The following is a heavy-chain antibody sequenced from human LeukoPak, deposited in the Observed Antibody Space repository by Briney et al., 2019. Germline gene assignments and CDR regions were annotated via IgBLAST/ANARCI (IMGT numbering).Heavy chain of an antibody. D-gene: IGHD2-2*01. CDR3: ATVPCLTTSCSPINWFDP. CDR2: INPNSGGT. V-gene: IGHV1-2*02. CDR1: GYTFTDYY. J-gene: IGHJ5*02. Sequence: VASVKVSCKASGYTFTDYYIHWVRQAPGQGLEWMGWINPNSGGTDYAEEFQGRVTMTRDTSISTAYMELSSLKSDDTAVYYCATVPCLTTSCSPINWFDPWGQGALVTVSS.